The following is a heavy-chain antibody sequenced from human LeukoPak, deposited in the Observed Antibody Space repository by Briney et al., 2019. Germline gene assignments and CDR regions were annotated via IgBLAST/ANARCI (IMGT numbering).Heavy chain of an antibody. CDR2: IFDSGNT. V-gene: IGHV4-59*01. D-gene: IGHD6-19*01. CDR3: ARDRGSGWSDFAY. CDR1: GGPISSYY. J-gene: IGHJ4*02. Sequence: SETLSLTCTVSGGPISSYYWSWIRQPPGKGLEWIAYIFDSGNTNYNPSLKSRVTISVDTSKNQFSLKLSSVTAADTAVYYCARDRGSGWSDFAYWGQGTLTTVSS.